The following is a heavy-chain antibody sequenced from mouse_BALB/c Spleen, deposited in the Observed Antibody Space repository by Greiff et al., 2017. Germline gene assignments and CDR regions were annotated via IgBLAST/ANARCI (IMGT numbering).Heavy chain of an antibody. CDR3: EDTGTRGNYAMDY. Sequence: EVKLVESGGDLVKPGGSLKLSCAASGFTFSSYGMSWVRQTPDKRLEWVATISSGGSYTYYTDSLKGRFTISRDNAKNTLYLQMRSLKSEDTAMYDCEDTGTRGNYAMDYWGEGTTVTGSS. D-gene: IGHD4-1*01. CDR1: GFTFSSYG. J-gene: IGHJ4*01. V-gene: IGHV5-6*01. CDR2: ISSGGSYT.